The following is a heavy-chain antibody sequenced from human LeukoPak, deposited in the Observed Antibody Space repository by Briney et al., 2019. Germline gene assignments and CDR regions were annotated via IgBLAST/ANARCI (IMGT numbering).Heavy chain of an antibody. CDR3: ARVRRGYSYGYVDY. D-gene: IGHD5-18*01. Sequence: GGSLRLSCAASGFTVSGNYMSWVRQAPGKGLEWVSVIYSGGSTYYADSVKGRFTISRDNSKNTLYLQMNSLRAEDTAVYYCARVRRGYSYGYVDYWGQGTLVTVSS. CDR1: GFTVSGNY. V-gene: IGHV3-66*01. J-gene: IGHJ4*02. CDR2: IYSGGST.